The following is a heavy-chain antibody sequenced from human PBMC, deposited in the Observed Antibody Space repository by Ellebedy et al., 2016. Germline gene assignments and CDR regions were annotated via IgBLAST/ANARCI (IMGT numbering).Heavy chain of an antibody. V-gene: IGHV3-74*01. J-gene: IGHJ6*02. CDR3: ARFGFYYTMDV. D-gene: IGHD3-10*01. CDR2: INSDGSVT. Sequence: GGSLRLSXAASGFTFSSYWMHWVRQAPGKGLVWVSRINSDGSVTTYADSVKGRFTISRDSVKNTLYLQMNSLRAEDTAVYYCARFGFYYTMDVWGQGTTVTVSS. CDR1: GFTFSSYW.